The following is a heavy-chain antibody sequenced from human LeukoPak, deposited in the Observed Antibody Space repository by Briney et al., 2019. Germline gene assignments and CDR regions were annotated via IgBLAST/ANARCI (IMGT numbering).Heavy chain of an antibody. CDR2: IFSSGSA. CDR3: ARQSRRNPDY. J-gene: IGHJ4*02. CDR1: GGSISNFY. D-gene: IGHD1-14*01. Sequence: SETLSLTCTVSGGSISNFYWTWIRQPPGKGLEWIGYIFSSGSATYNPSLKSRLTISVDTSKNQFSLKPSSVTAADTAVYYCARQSRRNPDYWGQGTLVTVSS. V-gene: IGHV4-59*08.